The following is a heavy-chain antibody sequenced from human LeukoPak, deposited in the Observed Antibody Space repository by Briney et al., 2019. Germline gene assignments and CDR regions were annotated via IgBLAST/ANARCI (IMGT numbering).Heavy chain of an antibody. Sequence: PSQTLSLTCAVSGGSISSGGYSWSWIRQPPGKGLEWIGYIYHSGSTYYNPSLKSRVTISVDRSKNQFSLKLSSVTAADTAVYYSARGRHYYGSGSYYADQIFDYWGQGTLVTVSS. CDR2: IYHSGST. V-gene: IGHV4-30-2*01. CDR3: ARGRHYYGSGSYYADQIFDY. CDR1: GGSISSGGYS. D-gene: IGHD3-10*01. J-gene: IGHJ4*02.